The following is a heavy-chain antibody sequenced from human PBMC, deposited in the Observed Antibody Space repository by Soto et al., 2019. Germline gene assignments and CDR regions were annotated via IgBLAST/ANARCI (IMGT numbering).Heavy chain of an antibody. D-gene: IGHD2-2*01. CDR1: GLTFSNYA. J-gene: IGHJ6*03. V-gene: IGHV3-23*01. CDR3: AKGDCSSTTCYYGYYHYMDV. CDR2: TSGSGGST. Sequence: EVQLLESGGGLVQPGGSLRISCAASGLTFSNYAMSWVRQAPGKGLEWVSATSGSGGSTYYADSVKGRFTISRDNSTNTLYLQVNSLRVEDTAVYYCAKGDCSSTTCYYGYYHYMDVWGKGTTVTVSS.